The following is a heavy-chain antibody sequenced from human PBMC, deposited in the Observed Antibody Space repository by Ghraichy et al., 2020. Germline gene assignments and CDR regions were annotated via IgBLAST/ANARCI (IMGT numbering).Heavy chain of an antibody. CDR1: GDTLTELT. D-gene: IGHD1-26*01. J-gene: IGHJ4*02. CDR2: FDPEEGAK. CDR3: AVVGARTPGFDY. V-gene: IGHV1-24*01. Sequence: SVKVSCNVSGDTLTELTIHWVRQAPEKGLEWMGGFDPEEGAKVYAQKFQGRLTLAEDTSTSTAYMELRSLKADDTAVYYCAVVGARTPGFDYWGQGTLLIVSS.